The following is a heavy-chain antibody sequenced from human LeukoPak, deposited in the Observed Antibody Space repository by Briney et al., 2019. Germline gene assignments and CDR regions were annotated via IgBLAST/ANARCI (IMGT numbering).Heavy chain of an antibody. J-gene: IGHJ5*02. D-gene: IGHD2-2*01. Sequence: GGSLRLSCTASGFTFGDYAMSWVRQAPGKGLEWVGFIRSKAYGGTTEYAASVKGRFTISRDDSKSIAYLQMNSLKTEDTAVYYCTRGGVEYCSSTSCYVGWFDPWGQGTLVTVSS. CDR2: IRSKAYGGTT. CDR3: TRGGVEYCSSTSCYVGWFDP. V-gene: IGHV3-49*04. CDR1: GFTFGDYA.